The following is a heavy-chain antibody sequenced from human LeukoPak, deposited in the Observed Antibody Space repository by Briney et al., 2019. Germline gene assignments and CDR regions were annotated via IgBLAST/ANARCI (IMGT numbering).Heavy chain of an antibody. Sequence: SVKVSCKASGGTFSSYAISWVRQAPGQGLEWMGGIIPIFGTANYAQKFQGRVTITADESTSTAYMELSSLRSEDTAVYYCVSQLLRYFDSDAFDIWGQGTMVTVSS. D-gene: IGHD3-9*01. CDR3: VSQLLRYFDSDAFDI. V-gene: IGHV1-69*01. J-gene: IGHJ3*02. CDR2: IIPIFGTA. CDR1: GGTFSSYA.